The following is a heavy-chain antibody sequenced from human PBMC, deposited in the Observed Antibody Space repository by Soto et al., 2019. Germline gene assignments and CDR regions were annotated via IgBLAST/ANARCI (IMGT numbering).Heavy chain of an antibody. D-gene: IGHD5-18*01. V-gene: IGHV4-31*03. CDR2: IYYSRST. Sequence: QVQLQESGPGLVKPTQTLSLTSTVSGGSISSGGYYWSWIREHPGQDLEWIGYIYYSRSTYYNPSLKSRVTISVYTSKNQFSLKLSSVTAADTAVYYCARVGSGSYGQYWYFDLWGRGTLVTVSS. CDR1: GGSISSGGYY. CDR3: ARVGSGSYGQYWYFDL. J-gene: IGHJ2*01.